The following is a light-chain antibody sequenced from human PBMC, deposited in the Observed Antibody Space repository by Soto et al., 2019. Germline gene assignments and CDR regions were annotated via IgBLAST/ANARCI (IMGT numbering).Light chain of an antibody. Sequence: QSVLTQPPSVSGAPGQRVTISCTGSSSNIGAGYDVHWYQHLPGTAPKLLIYYNTNRPSGVPDRFSGSKSGTSAYLAITGLQAEDEADYYCQSYDSSLSGVVFGGGTKLTVL. CDR2: YNT. CDR3: QSYDSSLSGVV. CDR1: SSNIGAGYD. J-gene: IGLJ2*01. V-gene: IGLV1-40*01.